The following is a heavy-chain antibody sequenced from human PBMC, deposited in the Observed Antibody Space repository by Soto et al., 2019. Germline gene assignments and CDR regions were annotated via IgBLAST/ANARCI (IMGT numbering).Heavy chain of an antibody. V-gene: IGHV1-46*03. CDR1: GYTFTGYY. CDR2: INPSGGST. D-gene: IGHD3-3*01. J-gene: IGHJ6*03. Sequence: ASVKVSCKASGYTFTGYYMHWVRQAPGQGLEWMGIINPSGGSTSYAQKFQGRVTMTRDTSTSTVYMELSSLRSEDTAVYYCARDLGYYDFWSAEGRYYYMDVWGQGTTVTVSS. CDR3: ARDLGYYDFWSAEGRYYYMDV.